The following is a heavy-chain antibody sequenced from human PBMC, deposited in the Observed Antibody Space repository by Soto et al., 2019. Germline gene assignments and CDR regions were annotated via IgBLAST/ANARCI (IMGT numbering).Heavy chain of an antibody. CDR1: GFTFSSYA. CDR3: AKSRFFLWLSWVDY. CDR2: ISGSGGST. Sequence: LRLSCAASGFTFSSYAMSWVRQAPGKGLEWVSAISGSGGSTYYADSVKGRFTISRDNSKNTLYLLMNSLRAEDTAVYYCAKSRFFLWLSWVDYWGQGTLVTVSS. D-gene: IGHD3-22*01. J-gene: IGHJ4*02. V-gene: IGHV3-23*01.